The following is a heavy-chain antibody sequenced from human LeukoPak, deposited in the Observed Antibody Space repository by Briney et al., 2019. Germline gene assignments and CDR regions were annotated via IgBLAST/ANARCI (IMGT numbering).Heavy chain of an antibody. J-gene: IGHJ4*02. CDR2: ISGRSSTI. CDR3: ARDRIKSGSYYFDY. V-gene: IGHV3-48*01. D-gene: IGHD1-26*01. Sequence: GGSLRLSCAASAFTFSDYSMNWVRQAPGKELEWVSYISGRSSTIYYADSVKGRFTISRDNAKNLMYLQMNSLRAEDTAVYYCARDRIKSGSYYFDYWGQGTLVTISS. CDR1: AFTFSDYS.